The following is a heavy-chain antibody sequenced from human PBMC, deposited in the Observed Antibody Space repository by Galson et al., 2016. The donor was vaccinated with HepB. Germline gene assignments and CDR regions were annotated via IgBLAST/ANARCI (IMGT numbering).Heavy chain of an antibody. D-gene: IGHD5-18*01. J-gene: IGHJ6*03. CDR2: ISFDGNNK. Sequence: SLRLSCAASGFTFNSYGMHWVRQAPGKGLEWLAFISFDGNNKDYADSVKGRFTISRDKSTKTLYLLMNSRRVEDTALYYCAKDSRGYWAYYHYYYMDVWGKGTTVTVSS. V-gene: IGHV3-30*18. CDR3: AKDSRGYWAYYHYYYMDV. CDR1: GFTFNSYG.